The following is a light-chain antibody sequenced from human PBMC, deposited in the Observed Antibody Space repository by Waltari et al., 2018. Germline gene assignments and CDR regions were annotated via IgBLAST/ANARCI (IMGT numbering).Light chain of an antibody. J-gene: IGKJ1*01. Sequence: EILMTQPPATLSVSPAERATVTCRASQSVGSNLAWYQHKPGQSPRLLIYPASTTAAGIPARFSGSGSGTEFTLTISSLQSEDFAIYYCQQYNNWPGTFGQGTRVEIK. CDR3: QQYNNWPGT. CDR1: QSVGSN. V-gene: IGKV3-15*01. CDR2: PAS.